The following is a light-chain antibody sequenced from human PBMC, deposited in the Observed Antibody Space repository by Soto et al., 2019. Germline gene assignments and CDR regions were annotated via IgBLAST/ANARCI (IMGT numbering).Light chain of an antibody. J-gene: IGKJ2*01. V-gene: IGKV3-20*01. Sequence: EIVLTQSPGTLSLSPGERATLSCRASQSVSSSYLAWYQQKPGQAPRLLIYGASSRATGTPDRFSGSGSGTDIALTISRLEREDFAVHYWQQYGSSSYTFGQGTKLAMK. CDR3: QQYGSSSYT. CDR2: GAS. CDR1: QSVSSSY.